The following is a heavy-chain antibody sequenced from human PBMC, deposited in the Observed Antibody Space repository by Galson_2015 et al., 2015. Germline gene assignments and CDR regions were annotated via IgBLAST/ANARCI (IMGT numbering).Heavy chain of an antibody. CDR1: GFTFDDYG. CDR3: TKVGYCGGDCYSD. J-gene: IGHJ4*02. D-gene: IGHD2-21*02. V-gene: IGHV3-9*01. Sequence: SLRLSCAASGFTFDDYGMHWVRQAPGKGLEWVSGISWNSGSIAYADSVKGRFTISRDNANNFLYLQMNSLGVEDTALYYCTKVGYCGGDCYSDWGQGTLVTVSS. CDR2: ISWNSGSI.